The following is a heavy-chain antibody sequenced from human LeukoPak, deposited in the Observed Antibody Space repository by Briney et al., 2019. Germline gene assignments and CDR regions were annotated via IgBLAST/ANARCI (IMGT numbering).Heavy chain of an antibody. Sequence: GGSLRLSCAASGFNFGNAWMYWVRQASGKGLEWVGRIKSKVDGGAIDYPTPVKARFTMSRDDSRNILYLQMNSLKTEDTARYYCATDTFYMKGFDPWGQGTQVIVSS. CDR3: ATDTFYMKGFDP. CDR2: IKSKVDGGAI. J-gene: IGHJ5*02. V-gene: IGHV3-15*07. CDR1: GFNFGNAW. D-gene: IGHD2/OR15-2a*01.